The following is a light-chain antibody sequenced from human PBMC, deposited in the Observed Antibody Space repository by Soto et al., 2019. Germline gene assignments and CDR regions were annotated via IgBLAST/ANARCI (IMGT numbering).Light chain of an antibody. V-gene: IGLV2-14*03. CDR3: SSFIGSRTVV. J-gene: IGLJ2*01. Sequence: QSALTQPASVSGSPGQSITISCTGTSSDIGAYNYVSWYQQHPGKAPIFLIYDVNNRPSGVSNRFSGSKSGNTASLTISGLQAEDEADYYCSSFIGSRTVVFGGGTKLTVL. CDR1: SSDIGAYNY. CDR2: DVN.